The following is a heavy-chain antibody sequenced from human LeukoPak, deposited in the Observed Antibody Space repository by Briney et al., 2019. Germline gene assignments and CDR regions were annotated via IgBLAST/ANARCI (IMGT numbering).Heavy chain of an antibody. CDR2: IIPILGIA. CDR1: GGTFNSYA. J-gene: IGHJ4*02. CDR3: ARDEGQVYFDY. V-gene: IGHV1-69*04. Sequence: WASVKVSCKASGGTFNSYAISWVRQAPGQGLEWMGRIIPILGIANYAQKFQGRVTITADKSTSTAYMELSSLRSEDTAVYYCARDEGQVYFDYWGQGTLVTVSS.